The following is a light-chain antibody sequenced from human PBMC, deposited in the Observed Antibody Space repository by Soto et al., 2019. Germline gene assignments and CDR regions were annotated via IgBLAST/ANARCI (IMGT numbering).Light chain of an antibody. Sequence: EMVLTQSPGTLSVARGESATLACRGSQSVTSNFLAWYQQKPGQSPRLLISAASTRASDVTDRFSGSGFGTDFTITISILEPEDWEVYYCQQYGSLSWKFGQETKVA. J-gene: IGKJ1*01. V-gene: IGKV3-20*01. CDR3: QQYGSLSWK. CDR2: AAS. CDR1: QSVTSNF.